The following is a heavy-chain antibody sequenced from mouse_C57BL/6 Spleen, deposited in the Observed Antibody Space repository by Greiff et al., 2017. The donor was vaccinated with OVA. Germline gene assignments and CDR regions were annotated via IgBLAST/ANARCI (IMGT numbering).Heavy chain of an antibody. CDR3: ARRDYGSSFDFDY. V-gene: IGHV1-50*01. D-gene: IGHD1-1*01. CDR1: GYTFTSYW. CDR2: IDPSDSYT. Sequence: QVQLQQPGAELVKPGASVKLSCKASGYTFTSYWMQWVKQRPGQGLEWIGEIDPSDSYTNYNQQFKGKATLTVDTSSSTAYRQLSSLTSEDSAGYDGARRDYGSSFDFDYWGQGTTLTVSS. J-gene: IGHJ2*01.